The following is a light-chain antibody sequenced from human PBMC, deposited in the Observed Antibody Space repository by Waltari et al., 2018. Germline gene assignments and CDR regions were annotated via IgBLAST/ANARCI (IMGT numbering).Light chain of an antibody. Sequence: DIQMTQSPSTLSASVGDSLSITCRASQSISTWLAWYQQKPGKAPKLLIYKASTLESGVPSRFSGSGSGTEFTLTISSLQPDDCATYYCQQDHSYRTFGQGTKVEIK. CDR1: QSISTW. J-gene: IGKJ1*01. CDR3: QQDHSYRT. V-gene: IGKV1-5*03. CDR2: KAS.